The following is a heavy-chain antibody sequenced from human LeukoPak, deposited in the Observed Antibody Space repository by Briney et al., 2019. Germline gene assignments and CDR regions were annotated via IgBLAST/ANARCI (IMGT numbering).Heavy chain of an antibody. Sequence: GGSLRLSCAASGFTFSSYWMSWVRQAPGKGLEWVANIKQDGSEKYYVDSVKGRFTISRDNAKNSLYLQMNSLRAEDTAVYYCARLGGVDFGVVIMWSYHYGMDVWGQGTTVTVSS. V-gene: IGHV3-7*01. CDR2: IKQDGSEK. CDR3: ARLGGVDFGVVIMWSYHYGMDV. D-gene: IGHD3-3*01. J-gene: IGHJ6*02. CDR1: GFTFSSYW.